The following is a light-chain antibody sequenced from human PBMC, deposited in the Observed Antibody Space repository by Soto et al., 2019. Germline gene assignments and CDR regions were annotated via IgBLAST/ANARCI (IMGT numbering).Light chain of an antibody. Sequence: IVLTQSPGTLSLSPGDRATLSCRASQSVSSSYLVWYQQRPGQPPRLLIYGTSNRAAGIPDRFSGSGSGTDFTLTIYRLEPEDSAVYYCQQYGTSALTFGGGTKVEIK. J-gene: IGKJ4*01. CDR1: QSVSSSY. CDR2: GTS. V-gene: IGKV3-20*01. CDR3: QQYGTSALT.